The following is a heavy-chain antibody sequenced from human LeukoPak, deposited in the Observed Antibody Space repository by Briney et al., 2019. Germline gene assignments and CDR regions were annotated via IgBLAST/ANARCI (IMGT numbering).Heavy chain of an antibody. J-gene: IGHJ4*02. Sequence: SETLSLTCAVYGGSFSGYYWSWIRQPPGKGLEWIGEINHSGSTNYNPSLKSRVTISVDTSKNQFSLKLSSVTAADTAVYYCARNVPDTAMVPRFDYWGQGTLVTVPS. CDR2: INHSGST. CDR1: GGSFSGYY. D-gene: IGHD5-18*01. CDR3: ARNVPDTAMVPRFDY. V-gene: IGHV4-34*01.